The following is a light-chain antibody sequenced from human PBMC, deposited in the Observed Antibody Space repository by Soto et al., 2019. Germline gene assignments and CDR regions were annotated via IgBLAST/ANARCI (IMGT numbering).Light chain of an antibody. CDR2: DAS. V-gene: IGKV3-11*01. CDR1: QSVSSY. Sequence: EIVWSQSPATLSLSPGERATLACSASQSVSSYLAWYQQKPGQAPRLLIYDASNRATGIPARFSGSGSGTDFTLTISSLEPEDFAVYYCQQRSNWPRLTFGPGTKVDL. J-gene: IGKJ3*01. CDR3: QQRSNWPRLT.